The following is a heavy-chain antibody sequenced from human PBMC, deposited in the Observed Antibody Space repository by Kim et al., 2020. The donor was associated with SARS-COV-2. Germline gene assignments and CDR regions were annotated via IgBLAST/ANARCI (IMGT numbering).Heavy chain of an antibody. Sequence: SGPTLVKPTQTLTLTCTFSGFSLSTSGVGVGWIRQPPGKALEWLALIYWDDDKRYSPSLKSRLTITKDTSKNQVVLTMTNMDPVDTATYYCAHRGGGWTRGYFDYWGQGTLVTVSS. CDR2: IYWDDDK. V-gene: IGHV2-5*02. D-gene: IGHD6-19*01. J-gene: IGHJ4*02. CDR3: AHRGGGWTRGYFDY. CDR1: GFSLSTSGVG.